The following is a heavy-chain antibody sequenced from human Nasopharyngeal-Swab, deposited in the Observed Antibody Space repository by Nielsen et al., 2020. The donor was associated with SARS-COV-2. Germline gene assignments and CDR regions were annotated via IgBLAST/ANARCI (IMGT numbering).Heavy chain of an antibody. CDR2: TYFTGNT. Sequence: SETLSLTCSVSGVSISSSDYSWGRIRQPPGQGLEWVGTTYFTGNTYYNPSLKSRVTISIDRSKNHFSLKVNSMTGADTAVYYCARGHCWDNSGYYYFDYWGQGTLVPASS. V-gene: IGHV4-39*07. D-gene: IGHD3-22*01. J-gene: IGHJ4*02. CDR3: ARGHCWDNSGYYYFDY. CDR1: GVSISSSDYS.